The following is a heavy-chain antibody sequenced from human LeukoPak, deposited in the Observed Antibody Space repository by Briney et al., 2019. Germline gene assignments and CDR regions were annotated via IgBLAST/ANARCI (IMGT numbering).Heavy chain of an antibody. J-gene: IGHJ5*02. V-gene: IGHV1-24*01. CDR2: FNPEDGET. Sequence: GASVKVSCKVSGYTLTELSMHWVRQAPGKGLEWMGGFNPEDGETIYAQKFQGRVTMTEDTSTSTAYMELSSLRSEDTAVYYCGAKKSSSGATPPFDPWGERTLVTVSP. CDR1: GYTLTELS. D-gene: IGHD6-19*01. CDR3: GAKKSSSGATPPFDP.